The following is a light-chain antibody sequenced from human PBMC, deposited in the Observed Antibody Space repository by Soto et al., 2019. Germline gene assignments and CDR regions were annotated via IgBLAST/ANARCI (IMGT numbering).Light chain of an antibody. CDR3: QQSYSSVWT. CDR1: QSISSY. Sequence: DIQMPQSPSSLSASVGDIVTITCLASQSISSYLNWYVQKPGKAPKLLIYGSSSLQSGVPSRFSGSGSGTDFTLTISSLQAEDIATYYCQQSYSSVWTFGQGTKVDI. CDR2: GSS. J-gene: IGKJ1*01. V-gene: IGKV1-39*01.